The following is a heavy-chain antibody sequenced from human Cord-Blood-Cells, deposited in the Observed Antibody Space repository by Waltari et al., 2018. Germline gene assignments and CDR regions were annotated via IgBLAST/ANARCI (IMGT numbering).Heavy chain of an antibody. V-gene: IGHV1-2*04. Sequence: QVQLVQTGAEVKEPGVSVRVSCKASGYTFTRYDMHWVGQAPGQGLEWMGWINPNSGGTNYAQKFQGWVTMTRDTSISTAYMELSRLRSDDTAVYYCARDQGDLDAFDIWGQGTMVTVSS. CDR3: ARDQGDLDAFDI. J-gene: IGHJ3*02. D-gene: IGHD3-16*01. CDR2: INPNSGGT. CDR1: GYTFTRYD.